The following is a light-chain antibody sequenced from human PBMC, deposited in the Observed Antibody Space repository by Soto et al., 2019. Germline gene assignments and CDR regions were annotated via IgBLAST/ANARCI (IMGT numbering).Light chain of an antibody. CDR1: QSVGNW. V-gene: IGKV1-5*03. Sequence: DIQMTQSPSTLSASVVDRVSITCRASQSVGNWLAWYQHKPGKAPNLLIYKASRLESGVPSRFSGSSSGTEFTLTISSLQPDDFATYYCQQYHSFPYTFGQGTKLEIK. CDR3: QQYHSFPYT. CDR2: KAS. J-gene: IGKJ2*01.